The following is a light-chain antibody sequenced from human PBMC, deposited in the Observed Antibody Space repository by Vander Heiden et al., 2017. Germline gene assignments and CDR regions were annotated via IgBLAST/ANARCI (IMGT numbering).Light chain of an antibody. CDR2: KAS. V-gene: IGKV1-5*03. CDR3: QQYNRYSHT. Sequence: DIQMTQSPSTLSASVGDRVTTTCRASQSISSWLAWYQQKPGKAPKLLIYKASSLESGVPSRFSGSGSGTEFTLTISSLQPDDFATYYCQQYNRYSHTFGQGTKLEIK. J-gene: IGKJ2*01. CDR1: QSISSW.